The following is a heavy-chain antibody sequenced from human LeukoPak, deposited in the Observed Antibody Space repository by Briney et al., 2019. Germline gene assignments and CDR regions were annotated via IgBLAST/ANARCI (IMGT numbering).Heavy chain of an antibody. CDR3: ARAPGYSYANY. Sequence: GGSLRLSCAASGFTFSTYAMHWVRQAPGKGLEWVALISYDGSNKFCADSVKGRFTISRDNSKNTLYVQVNSLRPDDTAVYYCARAPGYSYANYWGHGTLVTVSS. V-gene: IGHV3-30-3*01. J-gene: IGHJ4*01. CDR1: GFTFSTYA. CDR2: ISYDGSNK. D-gene: IGHD5-18*01.